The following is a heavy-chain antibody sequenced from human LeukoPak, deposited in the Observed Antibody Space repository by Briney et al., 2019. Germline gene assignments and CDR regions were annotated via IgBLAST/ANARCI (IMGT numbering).Heavy chain of an antibody. CDR3: ARTAMVEVYDY. CDR1: GFTFSGYA. CDR2: ISGSGGRT. J-gene: IGHJ4*02. V-gene: IGHV3-23*01. Sequence: GGSLRLSCAASGFTFSGYAMSWVRQAPGKGLEWVSAISGSGGRTYYADSVKGRFTISRDNSKNTLYLQMNSLRAEDTAVYYCARTAMVEVYDYWGQGTLVTVSS. D-gene: IGHD5-18*01.